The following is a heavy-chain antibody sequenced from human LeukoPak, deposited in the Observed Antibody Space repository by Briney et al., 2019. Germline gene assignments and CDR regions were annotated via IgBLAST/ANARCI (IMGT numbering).Heavy chain of an antibody. CDR3: AKGWDYYVDY. CDR1: GFTFSNYG. J-gene: IGHJ4*02. Sequence: GGSLRLSCAASGFTFSNYGMHWVRQAPGKGLEWVTFIRYDGSNKDYAESVKGRFTTSRDNTKNTLYLQLNTLRPEDTAVYYCAKGWDYYVDYWGQGTLVTVSS. CDR2: IRYDGSNK. D-gene: IGHD1-26*01. V-gene: IGHV3-30*02.